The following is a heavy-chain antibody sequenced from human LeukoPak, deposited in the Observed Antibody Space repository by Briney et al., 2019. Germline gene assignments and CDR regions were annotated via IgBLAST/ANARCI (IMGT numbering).Heavy chain of an antibody. CDR2: ISGGDGNT. D-gene: IGHD2-2*01. J-gene: IGHJ5*02. CDR1: GFTFSSYA. CDR3: ARGAPSRLPAAFNWFDP. V-gene: IGHV3-23*01. Sequence: PGGSLRLSCAASGFTFSSYAMSWVRQAPGKGLEWVSGISGGDGNTYYAGSVKGRFTIYRDNSKNTLYLQMNSLRAEDTAVYYCARGAPSRLPAAFNWFDPWGQGTLVTVSS.